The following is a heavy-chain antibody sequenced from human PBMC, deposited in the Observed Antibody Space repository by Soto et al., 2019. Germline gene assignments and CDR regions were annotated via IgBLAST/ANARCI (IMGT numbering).Heavy chain of an antibody. CDR1: GFTFSSYG. J-gene: IGHJ4*02. CDR2: ISYDGSNK. Sequence: GGSLRLSCAASGFTFSSYGMHWVRQAPGKGLEWVAVISYDGSNKYYADSVKGRFTISRDNSKNTLYLQMNSLRAEDTAVYYCAKDDPAFIVATNFDYWGQGTLVTVSS. V-gene: IGHV3-30*18. CDR3: AKDDPAFIVATNFDY. D-gene: IGHD5-12*01.